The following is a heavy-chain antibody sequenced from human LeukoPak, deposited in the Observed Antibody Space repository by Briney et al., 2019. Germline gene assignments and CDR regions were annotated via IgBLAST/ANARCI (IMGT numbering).Heavy chain of an antibody. Sequence: GRSLRLSCGASGFILRSYGMHWVRHAPGKGLEWVALIWYDGSNKYYADSVKGRFTISRDSSKNTLYLQMNSLRAEDTAVYYCARLAARSYFDYWGQGTLVIVSS. CDR2: IWYDGSNK. CDR3: ARLAARSYFDY. J-gene: IGHJ4*02. D-gene: IGHD6-25*01. CDR1: GFILRSYG. V-gene: IGHV3-33*01.